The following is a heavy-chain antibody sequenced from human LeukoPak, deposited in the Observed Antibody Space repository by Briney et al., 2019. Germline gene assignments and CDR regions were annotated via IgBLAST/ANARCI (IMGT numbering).Heavy chain of an antibody. J-gene: IGHJ3*01. CDR1: GYTFTSYG. D-gene: IGHD4-23*01. V-gene: IGHV1-18*01. CDR2: ISAYNGNT. Sequence: ASVKVSCKASGYTFTSYGISWVRQAPGQGLEWMGWISAYNGNTNYAQKLQGRVTMTTDTSTNTTYMEISSLTSDDTAVYYCARDAQWELRALDVWGRGTMVIVSS. CDR3: ARDAQWELRALDV.